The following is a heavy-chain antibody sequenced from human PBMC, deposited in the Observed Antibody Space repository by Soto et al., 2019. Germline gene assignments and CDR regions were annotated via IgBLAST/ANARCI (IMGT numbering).Heavy chain of an antibody. D-gene: IGHD5-12*01. CDR2: INHSGST. CDR1: GISIRSITYD. V-gene: IGHV4-39*07. Sequence: PSETLSITWTIFGISIRSITYDLGPVRQPPGKGLEWIGEINHSGSTNYNPSLKSRVTISVDTSKNQFSLKLSSVTAADTAVYYCAREATEYLDYWGQGTLVTVSS. J-gene: IGHJ4*02. CDR3: AREATEYLDY.